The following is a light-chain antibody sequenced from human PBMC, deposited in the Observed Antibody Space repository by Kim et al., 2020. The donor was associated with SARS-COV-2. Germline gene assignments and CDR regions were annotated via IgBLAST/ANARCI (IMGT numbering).Light chain of an antibody. J-gene: IGKJ1*01. V-gene: IGKV1-5*03. Sequence: DIQMTQSPSTLPASVGDRVTITCRASQSISSWLAWYQQKPGKAPKLLIYKASNLEGGVPSRFSGSGSGTEFTLTISSLQPDDFATYYCQQYNSYRTFVQGTKVDIK. CDR3: QQYNSYRT. CDR2: KAS. CDR1: QSISSW.